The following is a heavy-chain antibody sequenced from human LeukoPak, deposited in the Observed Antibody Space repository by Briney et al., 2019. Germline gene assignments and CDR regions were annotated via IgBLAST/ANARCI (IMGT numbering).Heavy chain of an antibody. CDR1: GFTVSSNY. CDR2: IYSGGST. V-gene: IGHV3-66*04. D-gene: IGHD6-13*01. J-gene: IGHJ4*02. CDR3: AGPRIAAAGWTDY. Sequence: PGGSLRLSCAASGFTVSSNYMSWVRQAPGKGLEWVSVIYSGGSTYYADSVKVRFTISRDNSKNTLYLQMNSLRAEDTAVYYCAGPRIAAAGWTDYWGQGTLVTVSS.